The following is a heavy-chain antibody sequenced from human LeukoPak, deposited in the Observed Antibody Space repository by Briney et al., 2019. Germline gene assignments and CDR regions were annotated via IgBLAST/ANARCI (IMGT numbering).Heavy chain of an antibody. Sequence: PGKSLRLSCAASGFTFSNYAIHWVRQAPGKGLEWVAIISDDGISKSYADSVKGRFTLSRDTSKSTVYLQMNSLRAEDTALYYCARRERLGYSYGRGTLDIWGQGTMVTVSS. CDR1: GFTFSNYA. V-gene: IGHV3-30-3*01. J-gene: IGHJ3*02. CDR2: ISDDGISK. D-gene: IGHD5-18*01. CDR3: ARRERLGYSYGRGTLDI.